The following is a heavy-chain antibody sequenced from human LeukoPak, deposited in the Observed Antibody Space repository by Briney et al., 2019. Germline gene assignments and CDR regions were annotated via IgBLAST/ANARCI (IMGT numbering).Heavy chain of an antibody. CDR1: GGSITSGGFF. CDR2: IYDSGST. V-gene: IGHV4-61*08. CDR3: AAEVSPKVFDY. Sequence: SETLSLTCTVSGGSITSGGFFWSWIRRPPGKGLEWIGHIYDSGSTNYNPSLKSRVTISVDTSKNQFSLKLSSVTAADTAVYYCAAEVSPKVFDYRGQGTLVTVSS. J-gene: IGHJ4*02.